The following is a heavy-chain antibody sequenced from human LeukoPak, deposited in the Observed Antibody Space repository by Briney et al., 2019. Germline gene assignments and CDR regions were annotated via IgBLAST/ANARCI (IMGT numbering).Heavy chain of an antibody. V-gene: IGHV3-48*03. CDR2: ISSSGNTI. CDR3: ARAAKFEFYFDY. Sequence: ISSSGNTIYYADSVKGRFTISRDNAKNSLYLQMNSLRVEDTAVYYCARAAKFEFYFDYWGQGTLVTVSS. J-gene: IGHJ4*02. D-gene: IGHD3-10*01.